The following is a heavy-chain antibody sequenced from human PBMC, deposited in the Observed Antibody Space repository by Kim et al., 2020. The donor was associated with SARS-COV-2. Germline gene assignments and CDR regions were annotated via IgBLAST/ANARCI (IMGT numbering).Heavy chain of an antibody. CDR2: ISSSSSYT. CDR3: ARVGYDYVWGSYRDYYYYYGMDV. Sequence: GGSLRLSCAASGFTFSDYYMSWIRQAPGKGLEWVSYISSSSSYTNYADSMKGRFTISRDNAKNSLYLQMNSLRAEDTAMYYCARVGYDYVWGSYRDYYYYYGMDVWGQGTTVTVSS. D-gene: IGHD3-16*02. CDR1: GFTFSDYY. V-gene: IGHV3-11*05. J-gene: IGHJ6*02.